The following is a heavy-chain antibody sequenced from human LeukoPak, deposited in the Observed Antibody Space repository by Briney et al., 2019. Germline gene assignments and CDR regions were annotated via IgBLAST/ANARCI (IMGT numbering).Heavy chain of an antibody. CDR2: IYYSGST. Sequence: SETLSLTCTVSGGSISSSSYYWGWVRQPPGKGLEWTGSIYYSGSTYYNPSLKSRVTISADTSKNQFSLKLSSVTAADTAVYYCARGVPIAARPLDYWGQGTLVTVSS. J-gene: IGHJ4*02. D-gene: IGHD6-6*01. CDR1: GGSISSSSYY. CDR3: ARGVPIAARPLDY. V-gene: IGHV4-39*01.